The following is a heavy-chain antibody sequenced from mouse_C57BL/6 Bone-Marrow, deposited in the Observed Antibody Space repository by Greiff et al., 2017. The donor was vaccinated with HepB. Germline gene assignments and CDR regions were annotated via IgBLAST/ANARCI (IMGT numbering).Heavy chain of an antibody. CDR1: GYTFTDYE. Sequence: QVQLKESGAELVRPGASVTLSCKASGYTFTDYEMHWVKQTPVHGLEWIGAIDPETGGTAYNQKFKGKAILTADKSSSTAYMELRSLTSEDSAVYYCTRGSFDVWCTGTTVTVSS. CDR3: TRGSFDV. J-gene: IGHJ1*03. V-gene: IGHV1-15*01. CDR2: IDPETGGT.